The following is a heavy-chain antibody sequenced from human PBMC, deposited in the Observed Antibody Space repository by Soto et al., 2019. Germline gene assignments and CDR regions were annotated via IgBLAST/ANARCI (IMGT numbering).Heavy chain of an antibody. V-gene: IGHV3-30*14. Sequence: GGSMRRSCAASGFTFTNFAMHWVRQAPGKGMEWVALISYDGTSKYYADSVRVRFTVYRDNSKSILFLQMNSLKFEDTAVYVCANEVDVAFSSLQYGMDVWGQGTTVTVAS. CDR3: ANEVDVAFSSLQYGMDV. CDR1: GFTFTNFA. J-gene: IGHJ6*02. CDR2: ISYDGTSK. D-gene: IGHD5-12*01.